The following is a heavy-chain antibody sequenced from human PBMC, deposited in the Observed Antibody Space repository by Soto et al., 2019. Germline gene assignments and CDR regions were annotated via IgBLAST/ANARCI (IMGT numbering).Heavy chain of an antibody. CDR1: GGSISSYS. Sequence: SETLSLTCTVSGGSISSYSWSWIRQPPGKGLEWSGYIYYSGSTNYNPSLKSRVTISVDTSKNQFSLKLSSVTAADTAVYYCARHWPKRITIFGVARSQWWFDPWGQGTLVTVSS. J-gene: IGHJ5*02. V-gene: IGHV4-59*08. CDR3: ARHWPKRITIFGVARSQWWFDP. D-gene: IGHD3-3*01. CDR2: IYYSGST.